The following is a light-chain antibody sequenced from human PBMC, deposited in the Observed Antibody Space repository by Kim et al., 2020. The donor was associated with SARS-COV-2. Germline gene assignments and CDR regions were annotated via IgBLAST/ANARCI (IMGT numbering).Light chain of an antibody. Sequence: SSELTQDPAVSVALGQTVRITCQGDSLRSYYASWYQQKPGQAPVLVIYAKNNRPSGIPDRFSGSSSGNTASLTITEAQAEDEADYYCNSRDTSGNHVVFG. J-gene: IGLJ2*01. CDR2: AKN. V-gene: IGLV3-19*01. CDR1: SLRSYY. CDR3: NSRDTSGNHVV.